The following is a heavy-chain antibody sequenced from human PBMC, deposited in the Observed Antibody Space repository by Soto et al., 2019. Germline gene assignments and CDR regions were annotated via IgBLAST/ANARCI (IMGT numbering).Heavy chain of an antibody. J-gene: IGHJ2*01. CDR2: IYWDDDK. D-gene: IGHD4-17*01. V-gene: IGHV2-5*02. CDR3: AHGYGDSRSPTYFDL. Sequence: QITLKESGPTLVKPTQTLTLTCTSSGFSLSTSGVGVGWIRQPPGKALEWLALIYWDDDKSYSPSLKSRLTITKDTSKNPVVLTMTNMDPVDTATYYCAHGYGDSRSPTYFDLWGRGTLVTVSS. CDR1: GFSLSTSGVG.